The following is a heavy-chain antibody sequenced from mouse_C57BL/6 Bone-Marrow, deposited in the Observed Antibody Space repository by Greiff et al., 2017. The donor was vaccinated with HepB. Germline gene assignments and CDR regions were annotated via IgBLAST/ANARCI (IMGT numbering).Heavy chain of an antibody. V-gene: IGHV1-64*01. CDR2: IHPNSGST. CDR3: ARPLITTVVVDY. Sequence: QVQLQQPGAELVKPGASVKLSCKASGYTFTSYWMHWVKQRPGQGLEWIGMIHPNSGSTNYNEKFKSKATLTVDKSSSTAYMQLSSLTSEDSAVYYCARPLITTVVVDYWGQGTTLTVSS. D-gene: IGHD1-1*01. CDR1: GYTFTSYW. J-gene: IGHJ2*01.